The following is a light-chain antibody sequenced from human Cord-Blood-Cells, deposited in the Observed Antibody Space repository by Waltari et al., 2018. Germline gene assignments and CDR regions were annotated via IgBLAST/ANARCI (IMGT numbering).Light chain of an antibody. CDR2: EVS. CDR1: SSDVGGYNY. CDR3: SSYTSSSTDV. V-gene: IGLV2-14*01. Sequence: QSALTQPASVSGSPGQSITISCTGTSSDVGGYNYVSWYQQHPGKAPKLRIYEVSNRPSGGANRFYGSESGNTASLTISGLQAEDDADYYCSSYTSSSTDVFGTGTKVTVL. J-gene: IGLJ1*01.